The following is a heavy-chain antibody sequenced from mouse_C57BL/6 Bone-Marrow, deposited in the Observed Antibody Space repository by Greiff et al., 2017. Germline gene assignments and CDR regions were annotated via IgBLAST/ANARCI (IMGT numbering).Heavy chain of an antibody. CDR3: ARWRITLGWFAD. J-gene: IGHJ3*01. Sequence: QVQLQQSGPVLAKPGASVKISCKASGYTFTGYCINWVKQRPGQGLEWIGAIFPGSGSTCYNEKFKGKATLTVDQSASTAYMLLSSLTNEDSAVYFCARWRITLGWFADWGQGTLVTVSA. CDR1: GYTFTGYC. D-gene: IGHD2-4*01. CDR2: IFPGSGST. V-gene: IGHV1-75*01.